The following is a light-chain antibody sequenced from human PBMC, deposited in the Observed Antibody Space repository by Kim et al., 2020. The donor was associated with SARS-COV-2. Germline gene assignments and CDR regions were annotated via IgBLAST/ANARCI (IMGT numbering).Light chain of an antibody. J-gene: IGLJ2*01. Sequence: PGGTGTLTCGSCSEAVTGVHYPYWFQQKPGQAPRTLIYDTGNRHSWTPARFSGSLLGGKAALTLSGAQPEDEAEYYCFLFYSGARVFGGGTQLTVL. CDR1: SEAVTGVHY. CDR2: DTG. CDR3: FLFYSGARV. V-gene: IGLV7-46*01.